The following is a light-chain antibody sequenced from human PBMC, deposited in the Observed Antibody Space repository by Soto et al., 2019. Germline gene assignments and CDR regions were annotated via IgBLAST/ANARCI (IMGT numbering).Light chain of an antibody. CDR3: CSYASSSTRVI. V-gene: IGLV2-14*03. CDR2: DVN. Sequence: QSALTQPASVSGSPGQSITISCTGTGSDVGGYNFVSWYQQHPGKAPKLMIYDVNTRPSGVSNRFSGSKSGNTASLTISGLQAEDEADYYCCSYASSSTRVIFGGGTKLTVL. CDR1: GSDVGGYNF. J-gene: IGLJ2*01.